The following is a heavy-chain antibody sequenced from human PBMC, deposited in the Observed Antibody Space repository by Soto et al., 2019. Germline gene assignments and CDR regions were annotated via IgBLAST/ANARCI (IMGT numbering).Heavy chain of an antibody. CDR1: GFTFSSYG. CDR3: ARDAWDIVLMVYAQGGYYLPDY. D-gene: IGHD2-8*01. J-gene: IGHJ4*02. CDR2: IWYDGSNK. Sequence: QVQLVESGGGVVQPGRSLRLSCAASGFTFSSYGMHWVRQAPGKGLEWVAVIWYDGSNKYYADSVKGRFTISRDNSKNTLYLQMNSLRAEDTAVYYCARDAWDIVLMVYAQGGYYLPDYWGQGTLVTVSS. V-gene: IGHV3-33*01.